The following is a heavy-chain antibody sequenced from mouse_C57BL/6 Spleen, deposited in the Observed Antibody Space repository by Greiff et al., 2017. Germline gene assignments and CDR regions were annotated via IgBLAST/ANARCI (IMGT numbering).Heavy chain of an antibody. CDR2: IRNKANNHAT. D-gene: IGHD1-1*01. Sequence: EVHLVESGGGLVQPGGSMKLSCAASGFTFSDAWMDWVRQSPEKGLEWVAEIRNKANNHATYYAESVKGRFTISRDASKSSVYLQMNSLRAEVTGIYYCTRDGYYGSSWDYYAMDYWGKGTSVTVSS. J-gene: IGHJ4*01. V-gene: IGHV6-6*01. CDR1: GFTFSDAW. CDR3: TRDGYYGSSWDYYAMDY.